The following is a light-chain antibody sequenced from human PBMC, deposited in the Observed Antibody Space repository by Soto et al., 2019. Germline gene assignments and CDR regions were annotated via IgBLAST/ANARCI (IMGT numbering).Light chain of an antibody. Sequence: EIVLTQSPATLPLSPGERATLSCRASQSVSSCLAWYQQKPGQAPRLLIYDASNRATGIPARFSGSGSGTDFTLTISSLEPEDFAVYYCQQSSNWPLTFGGGTKVEIK. CDR3: QQSSNWPLT. CDR2: DAS. CDR1: QSVSSC. J-gene: IGKJ4*01. V-gene: IGKV3-11*01.